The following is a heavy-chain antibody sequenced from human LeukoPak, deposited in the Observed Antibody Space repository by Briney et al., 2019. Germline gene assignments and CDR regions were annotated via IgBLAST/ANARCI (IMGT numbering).Heavy chain of an antibody. CDR1: GGSFSGYY. D-gene: IGHD6-13*01. CDR3: ARHGEAAGIDY. Sequence: SETLSLTCAVYGGSFSGYYWSWIRQPPGKGLEWIGEINHSGRTNYNPSLKSRVTISVDTSKNQFSLKLNSVTAADTAVYYCARHGEAAGIDYWGQGTLATVSS. V-gene: IGHV4-34*01. CDR2: INHSGRT. J-gene: IGHJ4*02.